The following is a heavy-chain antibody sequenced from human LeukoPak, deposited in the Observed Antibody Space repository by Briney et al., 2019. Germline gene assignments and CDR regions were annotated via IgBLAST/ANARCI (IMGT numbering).Heavy chain of an antibody. Sequence: GGSLRLSCAASGFTFSSYSMTWVRQAPGKGLEWVASVKKDASEKYYVDSVKGRFTISRDNAQNSLYLQMNSLRAEDTAIYYCVRDRGTYRPIDYWGQGTLVTVSS. V-gene: IGHV3-7*03. J-gene: IGHJ4*02. CDR2: VKKDASEK. D-gene: IGHD1-26*01. CDR1: GFTFSSYS. CDR3: VRDRGTYRPIDY.